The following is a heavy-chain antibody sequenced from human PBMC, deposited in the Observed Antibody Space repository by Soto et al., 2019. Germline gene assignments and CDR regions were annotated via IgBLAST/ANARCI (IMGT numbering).Heavy chain of an antibody. CDR3: ARDSDEYYYGSGSYYTHTVNWFDP. CDR2: IYTSGST. J-gene: IGHJ5*02. D-gene: IGHD3-10*01. Sequence: SETLSLACTVSGGSISSYYWSWIRQPAGKGLEWIGRIYTSGSTNYNPSLKSRVTMSVDTSKNQFSLKLSSVTAADTAVYYCARDSDEYYYGSGSYYTHTVNWFDPWGQGTLVTVSS. V-gene: IGHV4-4*07. CDR1: GGSISSYY.